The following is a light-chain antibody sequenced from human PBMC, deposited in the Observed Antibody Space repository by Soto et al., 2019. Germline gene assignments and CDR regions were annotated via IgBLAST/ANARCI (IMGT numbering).Light chain of an antibody. Sequence: QTVVTQEPSISVSPGGTVTLTCGLSSGSVSTSHYPSWYQQTPGQAPRPLICATTTPSSGVPDCFSGSVHGNKGALTITGAHTDHASSSYSGLYLGSGTWIFGGGTKLTVL. V-gene: IGLV8-61*02. CDR3: GLYLGSGTWI. J-gene: IGLJ2*01. CDR2: ATT. CDR1: SGSVSTSHY.